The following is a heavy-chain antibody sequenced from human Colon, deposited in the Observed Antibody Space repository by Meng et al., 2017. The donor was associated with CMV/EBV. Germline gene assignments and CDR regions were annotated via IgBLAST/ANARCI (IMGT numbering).Heavy chain of an antibody. J-gene: IGHJ4*02. V-gene: IGHV3-74*01. Sequence: GGSLRLSCAASGFAFSNYWMQWVRQAPGKGLVWVSNIKRGGSSANYADSVKGRFTISRDNAKNTLYLEMNSLRVEDTAVYYCTTSPSINRDWGQGTLVTVSS. CDR2: IKRGGSSA. D-gene: IGHD2-21*01. CDR1: GFAFSNYW. CDR3: TTSPSINRD.